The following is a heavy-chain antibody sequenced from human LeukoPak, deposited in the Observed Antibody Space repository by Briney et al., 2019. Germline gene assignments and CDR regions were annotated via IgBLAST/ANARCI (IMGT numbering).Heavy chain of an antibody. CDR1: GYTFTSYY. V-gene: IGHV1-46*01. CDR3: ARDRSSSRIAAAGPNCFDP. D-gene: IGHD6-13*01. J-gene: IGHJ5*02. CDR2: INPSCCST. Sequence: ASVKVSCKASGYTFTSYYMHWVRQAPGQGLEWMGIINPSCCSTSYAQKFQGRVTMTRDTSTSTVYMELSSLRSEDTAVYYCARDRSSSRIAAAGPNCFDPWGQRTRVSVSS.